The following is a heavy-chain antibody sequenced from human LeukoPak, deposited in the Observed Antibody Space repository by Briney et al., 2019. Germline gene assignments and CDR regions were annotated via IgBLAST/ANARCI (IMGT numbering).Heavy chain of an antibody. D-gene: IGHD4-17*01. Sequence: PGGSLRLSCAASGFTFSSYAMSWVRQAPGKGLEWVSALSGSGGSTYYADSVKGRFTISRDNSKNTLYLQMNSLRAEDTAVYYCAKDLAYGDYLPDYWGQGTLVTVSS. CDR3: AKDLAYGDYLPDY. CDR1: GFTFSSYA. J-gene: IGHJ4*02. CDR2: LSGSGGST. V-gene: IGHV3-23*01.